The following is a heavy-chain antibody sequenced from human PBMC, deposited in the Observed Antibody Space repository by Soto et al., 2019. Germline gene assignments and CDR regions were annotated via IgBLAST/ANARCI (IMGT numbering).Heavy chain of an antibody. Sequence: GGSLRLSCAASGFTFTNYAMSWVRQAPGKGLEWVSAISSSGGSTYYADSVKGRFTISRDNSKYRLYLQMNSLRAEDTAVYYCAKDQAGVALYYFDYWGQGTPVTVSS. J-gene: IGHJ4*02. D-gene: IGHD3-3*01. V-gene: IGHV3-23*01. CDR3: AKDQAGVALYYFDY. CDR1: GFTFTNYA. CDR2: ISSSGGST.